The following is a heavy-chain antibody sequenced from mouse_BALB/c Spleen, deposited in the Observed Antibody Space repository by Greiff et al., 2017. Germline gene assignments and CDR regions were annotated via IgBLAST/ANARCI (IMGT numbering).Heavy chain of an antibody. D-gene: IGHD1-2*01. V-gene: IGHV2-9*02. CDR3: ARDGDGIREWFAY. CDR2: IWAGGST. CDR1: GFSLTSYG. J-gene: IGHJ3*01. Sequence: VQGVESGPGLVAPSQSLSITCTVSGFSLTSYGVHWVRQPPGKGLEWLGVIWAGGSTNYNSALMSRLSISKDNSKSQVFLKMNSLQTDDTAMYYCARDGDGIREWFAYWGQGTLVTVSA.